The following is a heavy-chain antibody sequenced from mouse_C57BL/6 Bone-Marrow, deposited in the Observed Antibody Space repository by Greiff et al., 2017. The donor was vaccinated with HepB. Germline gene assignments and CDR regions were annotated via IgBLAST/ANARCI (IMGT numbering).Heavy chain of an antibody. Sequence: VQLQQSGAELARPGASVKLSCKASGYTFTSYGISWVKQRTGQGLEWIGEIYPRSGNTYYNEKFKGKATLTADKSSSTGYMELRSLTSEDSAVYYCARSDYGSMDYWGQGTSVTVSS. CDR1: GYTFTSYG. CDR2: IYPRSGNT. V-gene: IGHV1-81*01. CDR3: ARSDYGSMDY. D-gene: IGHD1-1*01. J-gene: IGHJ4*01.